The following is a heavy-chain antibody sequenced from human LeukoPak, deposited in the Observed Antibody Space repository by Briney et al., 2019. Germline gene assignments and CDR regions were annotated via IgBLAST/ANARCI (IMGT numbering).Heavy chain of an antibody. CDR1: GYTFTSYG. D-gene: IGHD6-6*01. V-gene: IGHV1-18*01. Sequence: ASVKVSCKASGYTFTSYGISWVRQAPGQGLEWMGWISAYNGSTNYAQKLQGRVTMTTDTSTSTAYMELRSLRSDDTAVYYCARSLEEIAARRMVPSDYWGQGTLVTVSS. CDR2: ISAYNGST. J-gene: IGHJ4*02. CDR3: ARSLEEIAARRMVPSDY.